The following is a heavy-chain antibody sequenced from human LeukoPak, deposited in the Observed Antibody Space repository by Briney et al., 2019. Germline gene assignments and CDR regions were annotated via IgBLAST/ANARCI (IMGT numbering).Heavy chain of an antibody. V-gene: IGHV3-30-3*01. CDR2: ISYGGGTT. D-gene: IGHD1-7*01. CDR3: ARDKLQGAPDYLDH. Sequence: PGGSLRLSCAASGFTFSSYAMHWVRQAPGKGLHWVAVISYGGGTTYYADSVKGRFTISRDSSKNTVSLQMNSLRPEDTAVYYCARDKLQGAPDYLDHWGQGTLVTVSS. J-gene: IGHJ4*02. CDR1: GFTFSSYA.